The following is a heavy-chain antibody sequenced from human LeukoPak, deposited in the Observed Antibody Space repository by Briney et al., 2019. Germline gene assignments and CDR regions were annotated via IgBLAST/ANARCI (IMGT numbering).Heavy chain of an antibody. CDR1: GYTFTDYY. D-gene: IGHD3-22*01. J-gene: IGHJ4*02. Sequence: ASVKVSCKASGYTFTDYYIHWVRQAPGQGLEWMGWINPNNGGTNYSQKFQGRVTMTRDTSINTAYMELRRLRSDDTAVYYCARGGAYYFDSSGRGDYWGQGTLVTASS. CDR2: INPNNGGT. V-gene: IGHV1-2*02. CDR3: ARGGAYYFDSSGRGDY.